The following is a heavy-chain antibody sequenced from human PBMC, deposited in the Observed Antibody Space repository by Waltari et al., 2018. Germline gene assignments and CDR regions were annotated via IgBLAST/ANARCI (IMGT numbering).Heavy chain of an antibody. CDR1: GFTVSHNY. D-gene: IGHD5-12*01. V-gene: IGHV3-53*01. Sequence: EVQLVESGGGLIQPGGSLRISCAASGFTVSHNYITWVRQAPGKGLEWVSVIYSGGGTYYADSVRGRFTISRDKVKNTVYLQMNSLRAEDTAVYYCGNIGAFDIWGQGTMVTVSS. CDR3: GNIGAFDI. CDR2: IYSGGGT. J-gene: IGHJ3*02.